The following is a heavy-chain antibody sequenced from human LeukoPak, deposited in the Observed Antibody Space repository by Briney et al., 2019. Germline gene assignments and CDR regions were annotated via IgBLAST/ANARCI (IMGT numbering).Heavy chain of an antibody. CDR3: ARSTALVGDDWVDP. D-gene: IGHD2-21*01. V-gene: IGHV6-1*01. CDR2: TVYRSKWYY. CDR1: GDSVSSNSAA. J-gene: IGHJ5*02. Sequence: SQTLSLTCAISGDSVSSNSAAWNWIRQSPSRGLEWLGRTVYRSKWYYDYAVSVQSRITINADTSKNQFSLHLNSATPEDTAAYYCARSTALVGDDWVDPWGQGTLVTVSS.